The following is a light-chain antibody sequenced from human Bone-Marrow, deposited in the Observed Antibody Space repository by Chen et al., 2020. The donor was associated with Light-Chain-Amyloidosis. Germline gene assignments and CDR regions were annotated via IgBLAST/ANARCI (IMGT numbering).Light chain of an antibody. V-gene: IGLV1-40*01. CDR2: GNS. CDR1: RSNIGAGYD. J-gene: IGLJ3*02. Sequence: QSVLTQPPSVSGAPGQRVTISCTGSRSNIGAGYDVHWYQQLPGTAPKLLIYGNSNRPSGVPDRFSGSKSGTSASLAITGLQAEDEADYYCHSYDSSLSAWVFGGGTKLTVL. CDR3: HSYDSSLSAWV.